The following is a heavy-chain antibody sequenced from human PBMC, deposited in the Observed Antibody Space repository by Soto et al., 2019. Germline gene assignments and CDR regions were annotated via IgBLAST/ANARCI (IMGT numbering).Heavy chain of an antibody. Sequence: SETLSLTCIVSGGSISTYYWSWIRQPPGKGLEWIGYIYYGGSTKYKPSLMSRVTISVDTSKNQFSLKVSSATAADTAVYYCARHSNRNYGLYYFDYWGLGALVTVSS. V-gene: IGHV4-59*08. D-gene: IGHD4-4*01. CDR3: ARHSNRNYGLYYFDY. CDR1: GGSISTYY. J-gene: IGHJ4*02. CDR2: IYYGGST.